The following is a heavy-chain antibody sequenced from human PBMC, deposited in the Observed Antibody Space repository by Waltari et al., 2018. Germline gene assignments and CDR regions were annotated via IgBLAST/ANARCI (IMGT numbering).Heavy chain of an antibody. D-gene: IGHD3-10*01. CDR3: ARDSISTMVVTPYFDY. V-gene: IGHV1-69*08. CDR2: IIPSFGTA. J-gene: IGHJ4*02. CDR1: GGTFSSYA. Sequence: QVQLVQSGAEVKKPGSSVKVSCKASGGTFSSYAISWVRQAPGQGLEWMGRIIPSFGTANDAQKFQGRVTITADKATSTAYMELSSLRSEDTAVYYCARDSISTMVVTPYFDYWGQGTLVTVSS.